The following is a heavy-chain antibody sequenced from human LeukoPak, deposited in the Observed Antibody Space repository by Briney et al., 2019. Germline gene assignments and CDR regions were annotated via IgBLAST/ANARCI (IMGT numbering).Heavy chain of an antibody. CDR1: GITFSNFW. CDR2: IKQDGSIQ. Sequence: GGSLRLSCAASGITFSNFWMAWVRQAPGKGLEWVANIKQDGSIQYYGDSVKGRFTISRDNARNSLYLQMNSLRAEDTALYYCATSYDSSGCDWGQGTLVTVSS. J-gene: IGHJ4*02. D-gene: IGHD3-22*01. V-gene: IGHV3-7*01. CDR3: ATSYDSSGCD.